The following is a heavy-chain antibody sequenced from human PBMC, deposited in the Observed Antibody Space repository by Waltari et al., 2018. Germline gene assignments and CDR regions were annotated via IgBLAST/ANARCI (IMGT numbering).Heavy chain of an antibody. J-gene: IGHJ3*01. CDR3: VTALGDRSSASRPFDV. CDR1: GYRFTDYY. D-gene: IGHD3-10*01. CDR2: FDPEDGET. Sequence: EVQLLQSGTELKKPGSTVKISCQVSGYRFTDYYIHWVQQAPGKGHQWMGLFDPEDGETIHAERFQGRVTITADTSTETAFMELSSLTADDTAVYYCVTALGDRSSASRPFDVWGLGTLITVSS. V-gene: IGHV1-69-2*01.